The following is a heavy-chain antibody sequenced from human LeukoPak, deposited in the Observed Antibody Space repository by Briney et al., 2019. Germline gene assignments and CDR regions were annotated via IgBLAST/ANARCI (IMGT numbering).Heavy chain of an antibody. V-gene: IGHV3-53*01. CDR2: IYSGGST. D-gene: IGHD2-21*02. J-gene: IGHJ6*03. Sequence: GGSLRLSCAASGFTVSSNYMSWVRQAPGKGLEWVSVIYSGGSTYYADSVEGRFTISRDNSKNTLYLQMNSLRAEDTAVYYCARDRGGSYCGGDCYFNYYYMDVWGKGTTVTVSS. CDR1: GFTVSSNY. CDR3: ARDRGGSYCGGDCYFNYYYMDV.